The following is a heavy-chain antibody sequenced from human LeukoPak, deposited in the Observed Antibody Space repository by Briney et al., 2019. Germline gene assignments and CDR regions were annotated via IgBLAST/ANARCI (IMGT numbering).Heavy chain of an antibody. CDR1: GGTFSGYY. Sequence: SETLSLTCAVYGGTFSGYYWSWIRQPPGKGLEWIGEINHSGSTNYNPSLKSRVTISVDTSKNLFSLKLSSVTAADTAVYYCARTATFTYYDFWSGPPSYYMDVWGKGTTVTVSS. CDR2: INHSGST. J-gene: IGHJ6*03. V-gene: IGHV4-34*01. CDR3: ARTATFTYYDFWSGPPSYYMDV. D-gene: IGHD3-3*01.